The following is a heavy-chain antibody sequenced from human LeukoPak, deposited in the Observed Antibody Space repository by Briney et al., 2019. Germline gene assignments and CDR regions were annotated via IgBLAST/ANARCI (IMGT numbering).Heavy chain of an antibody. CDR1: GGSISNGGYY. CDR3: ARVGCSSTSCYFFDY. D-gene: IGHD2-2*01. CDR2: IYYSGST. J-gene: IGHJ4*02. Sequence: PSETLSLTCTVSGGSISNGGYYWSWIRQHPGKGLEWIGYIYYSGSTYYNPSLKSRVTISVDTSKNQFSLKLSSVTAADTAVYYCARVGCSSTSCYFFDYWGQGTLVTVSS. V-gene: IGHV4-31*03.